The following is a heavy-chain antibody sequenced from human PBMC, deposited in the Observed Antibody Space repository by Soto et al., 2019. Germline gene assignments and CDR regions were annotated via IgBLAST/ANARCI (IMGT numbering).Heavy chain of an antibody. J-gene: IGHJ6*02. CDR1: GGTFSSYA. V-gene: IGHV1-69*13. CDR3: ARAYPYYYGSGSYRWTYYYYGMDV. D-gene: IGHD3-10*01. CDR2: IIPIFGTA. Sequence: ASVKVSCKASGGTFSSYAISWVRQAPGQGLEWMGGIIPIFGTANYAQKFQGRVTITADESTSTAYMELSSLRSEDTAVYYCARAYPYYYGSGSYRWTYYYYGMDVWGQGTKVTVSS.